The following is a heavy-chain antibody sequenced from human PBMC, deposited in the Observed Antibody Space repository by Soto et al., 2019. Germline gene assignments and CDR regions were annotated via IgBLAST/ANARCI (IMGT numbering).Heavy chain of an antibody. J-gene: IGHJ4*02. D-gene: IGHD4-4*01. CDR1: GFTFSSYA. CDR2: ISTIGAPT. Sequence: EVQLLESGGGLVQPGGSLRLSCAASGFTFSSYAMSWVRQAPGKGLEWVSVISTIGAPTQYADSVKGRFTISRDNSKNTLYMQMNSMRVEDTAVYYCAGVKRSSNYAAGSYYWGQGTLVTVSS. CDR3: AGVKRSSNYAAGSYY. V-gene: IGHV3-23*01.